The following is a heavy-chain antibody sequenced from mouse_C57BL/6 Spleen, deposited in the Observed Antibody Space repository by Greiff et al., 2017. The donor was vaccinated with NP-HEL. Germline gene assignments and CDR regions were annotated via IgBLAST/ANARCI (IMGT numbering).Heavy chain of an antibody. J-gene: IGHJ4*01. V-gene: IGHV1-69*01. Sequence: QVQLQQPGAELVMPGASVKLSCKASGYTFTSYWMHWVKQRPGQGLEWIGEIDPSDSYPNYNQKFKGKSTLTVDKSSSTAYMQLSSLTSEDSAVYYCALLISTVVVRWVFAMDYWGQGTSVTVSS. CDR1: GYTFTSYW. CDR2: IDPSDSYP. D-gene: IGHD1-1*01. CDR3: ALLISTVVVRWVFAMDY.